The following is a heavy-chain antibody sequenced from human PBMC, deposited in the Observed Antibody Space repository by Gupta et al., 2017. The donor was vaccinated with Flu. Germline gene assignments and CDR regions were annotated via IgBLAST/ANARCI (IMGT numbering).Heavy chain of an antibody. D-gene: IGHD3-10*01. V-gene: IGHV1-46*04. CDR3: VRDVIRPGDDVPFDF. CDR2: FNPRDGDL. J-gene: IGHJ5*01. CDR1: GYTFRNYY. Sequence: QVQLVQSGAEVKEPGASVTISCQASGYTFRNYYLHWVRQAPGRGLEWMAIFNPRDGDLSYEPKLKDRLTVSRDTSTTTLYMELSGLKSEDTAVYYCVRDVIRPGDDVPFDFWGQGSLVTVSS.